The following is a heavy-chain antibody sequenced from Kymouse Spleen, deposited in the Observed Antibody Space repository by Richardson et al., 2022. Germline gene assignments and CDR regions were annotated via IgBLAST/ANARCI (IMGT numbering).Heavy chain of an antibody. V-gene: IGHV3-30*18. D-gene: IGHD4-11,IGHD4-11*01. Sequence: QVQLVESGGGVVQPGRSLRLSCAASGFTFSSYGMHWVRQAPGKGLEWVAVISYDGSNKYYADSVKGRFTISRDNSKNTLYLQMNSLRAEDTAVYYCAKVDSNHYYYYYGMDVWGQGTTVTVSS. CDR2: ISYDGSNK. CDR1: GFTFSSYG. J-gene: IGHJ6*02. CDR3: AKVDSNHYYYYYGMDV.